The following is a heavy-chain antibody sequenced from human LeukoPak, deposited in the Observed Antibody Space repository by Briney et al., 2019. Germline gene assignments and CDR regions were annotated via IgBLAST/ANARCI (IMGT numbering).Heavy chain of an antibody. Sequence: ASVKVSCKASGYTFTSYDINWVRQATGQGLEWMGCMNPNSGNTGYAQKFQGRVTMTRNTSISTAYMELSSLRSEDTAVYYCARRAGDYVTDVRWFDPWGQGTLVTVSS. CDR3: ARRAGDYVTDVRWFDP. J-gene: IGHJ5*02. CDR2: MNPNSGNT. D-gene: IGHD4-17*01. V-gene: IGHV1-8*01. CDR1: GYTFTSYD.